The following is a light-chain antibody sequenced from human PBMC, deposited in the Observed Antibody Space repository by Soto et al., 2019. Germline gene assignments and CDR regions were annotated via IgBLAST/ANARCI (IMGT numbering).Light chain of an antibody. J-gene: IGKJ2*01. V-gene: IGKV3-20*01. CDR3: QQYGSSVFT. Sequence: EIVLTQSPGTLSLSPGKRATVSCRASQTISSGYLAWYQQRPGQAPRLLIYGASNRAAGIPDRFSGSGSGTDFTLTISRLEPEDFAMYYCQQYGSSVFTFGQGTNLEI. CDR2: GAS. CDR1: QTISSGY.